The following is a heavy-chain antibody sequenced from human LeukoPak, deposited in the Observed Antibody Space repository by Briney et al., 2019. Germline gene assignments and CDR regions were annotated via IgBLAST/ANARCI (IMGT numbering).Heavy chain of an antibody. CDR3: ARVRGTYYFDY. Sequence: GGSLRLSCAASGFTFSSYSMNWVRQAPGRGLEWVSYISTTGSTIYYADSVKGRFTISRDNAKNSLYLQMTSLRAEDTAVYYCARVRGTYYFDYWGQGTLVTVSS. J-gene: IGHJ4*02. V-gene: IGHV3-48*01. CDR2: ISTTGSTI. D-gene: IGHD1-26*01. CDR1: GFTFSSYS.